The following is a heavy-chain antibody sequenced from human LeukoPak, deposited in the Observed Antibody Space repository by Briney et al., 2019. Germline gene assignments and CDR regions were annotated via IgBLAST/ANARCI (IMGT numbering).Heavy chain of an antibody. D-gene: IGHD5-18*01. CDR2: ISGSGGST. V-gene: IGHV3-23*01. Sequence: GGSLRLSCAASGFTFSSYAMSWVRQAPGKGLERVSAISGSGGSTYYADSVKGRLTISRDNSKNTLYLQMNSLRAEDTAVYYCARPLDLGGRYSYGLVYWGQGTLVTVSS. CDR3: ARPLDLGGRYSYGLVY. CDR1: GFTFSSYA. J-gene: IGHJ4*02.